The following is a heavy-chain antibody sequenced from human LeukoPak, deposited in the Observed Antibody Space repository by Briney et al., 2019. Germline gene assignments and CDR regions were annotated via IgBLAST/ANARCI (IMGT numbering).Heavy chain of an antibody. V-gene: IGHV3-9*03. CDR1: GFTFDDYA. CDR3: AKGGDSDYYYYMDV. CDR2: ISWNSGSI. D-gene: IGHD3-10*01. J-gene: IGHJ6*03. Sequence: GRSLRLSCAASGFTFDDYAMHWVRQAPGKGPEWVSGISWNSGSIGYADSVKGRFTISRDNAKNSLYLQMNSLRAEDMALYYCAKGGDSDYYYYMDVWGKGTTVTVSS.